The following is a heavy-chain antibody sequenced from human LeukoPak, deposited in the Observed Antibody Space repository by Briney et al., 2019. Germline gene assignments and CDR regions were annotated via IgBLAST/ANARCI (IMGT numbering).Heavy chain of an antibody. CDR1: GYTFTSYD. CDR3: AKGDVVVVAATAAQDY. J-gene: IGHJ4*02. Sequence: ASVKVSCKASGYTFTSYDINWVRQATGQGLEWMGWMNPNSGNTGYAQKFQGRVTMTRNTSISTAYMELSSLRAEDTAVYYCAKGDVVVVAATAAQDYWGQGTLVTVSS. V-gene: IGHV1-8*01. CDR2: MNPNSGNT. D-gene: IGHD2-15*01.